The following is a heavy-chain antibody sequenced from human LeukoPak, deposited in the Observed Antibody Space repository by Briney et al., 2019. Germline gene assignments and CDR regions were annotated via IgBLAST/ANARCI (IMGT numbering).Heavy chain of an antibody. CDR2: ISSSGSTI. Sequence: GGSLRLSCAASGLTFSSYEMNWVRRAPGKGLEWVSYISSSGSTIYYADSVKGRFTISRDNAKNSLYLQMNSLRAEDTAVYYCARAGGYYLAWGQGTLVTASS. J-gene: IGHJ4*02. V-gene: IGHV3-48*03. CDR3: ARAGGYYLA. CDR1: GLTFSSYE. D-gene: IGHD3-10*01.